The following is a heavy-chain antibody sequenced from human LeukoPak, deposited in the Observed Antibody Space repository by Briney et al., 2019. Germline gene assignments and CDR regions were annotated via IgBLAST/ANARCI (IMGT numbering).Heavy chain of an antibody. J-gene: IGHJ2*01. CDR1: GASMSSYF. CDR3: VRGNGDYLGAPDWYFDL. Sequence: SETLSLTCTVSGASMSSYFWTWIRQPPGKGLEWIGNVYYCGNTFYSPSLKSRVTILVDTSKRQFSLKVKSVTAADTAAYYCVRGNGDYLGAPDWYFDLWGRGTLVSVSS. D-gene: IGHD3-16*01. V-gene: IGHV4-59*01. CDR2: VYYCGNT.